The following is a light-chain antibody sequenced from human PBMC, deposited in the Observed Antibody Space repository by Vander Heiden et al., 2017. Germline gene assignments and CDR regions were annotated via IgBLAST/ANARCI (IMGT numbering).Light chain of an antibody. J-gene: IGKJ3*01. CDR1: QGISNY. V-gene: IGKV1-27*01. CDR2: AAS. CDR3: QKYNSVPRGVT. Sequence: DFQMTQSPSSLSASVGDRVTITCRASQGISNYLAWYQKKPGKVPKLLIYAASTLQSGVPSRFSGSGSGTDFTLTISSLRPEDVATYYCQKYNSVPRGVTFGPGTKVDIK.